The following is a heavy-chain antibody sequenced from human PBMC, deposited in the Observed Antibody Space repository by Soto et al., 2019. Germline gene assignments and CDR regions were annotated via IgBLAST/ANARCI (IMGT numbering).Heavy chain of an antibody. Sequence: ETLSLTCTVSGGSISSSSYYWGWIRQPPGKGLEWIGSIYYSGSTYYNPSLKSRVTISVDTSKNQFSLKLSSVTAADTAVYYCARNRYYYGSGSYYFDYWGQGTLVTVSS. D-gene: IGHD3-10*01. CDR2: IYYSGST. CDR1: GGSISSSSYY. V-gene: IGHV4-39*07. J-gene: IGHJ4*02. CDR3: ARNRYYYGSGSYYFDY.